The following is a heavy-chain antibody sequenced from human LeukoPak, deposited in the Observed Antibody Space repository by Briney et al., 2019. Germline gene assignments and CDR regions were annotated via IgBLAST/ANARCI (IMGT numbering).Heavy chain of an antibody. Sequence: PGGSLRLSCAASGFTFSSHAMSWVRQAPGKGLEWVSAISGSGGSTYYADSVKGRFTISRDKSKNTLYLQMNGLRAEDTAVYYCAKGLAVAGHFDYWGRGTLVTVSS. J-gene: IGHJ4*02. CDR3: AKGLAVAGHFDY. V-gene: IGHV3-23*01. CDR1: GFTFSSHA. D-gene: IGHD6-19*01. CDR2: ISGSGGST.